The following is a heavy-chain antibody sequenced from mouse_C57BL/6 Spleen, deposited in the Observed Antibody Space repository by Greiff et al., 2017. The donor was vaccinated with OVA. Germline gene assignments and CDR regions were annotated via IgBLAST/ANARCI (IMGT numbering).Heavy chain of an antibody. CDR1: GYTFTSYW. CDR2: IYPGSGST. CDR3: ERKEYYDYDKARDN. Sequence: QVQLKQPGAELVKPGASVKMSCKASGYTFTSYWITWVKQRPGQGLEWIGDIYPGSGSTNYNEKFKSKATLTVDTSSSTAYMQLSSLTSEDSAVYYWERKEYYDYDKARDNWGQGTSAPASS. J-gene: IGHJ4*01. D-gene: IGHD2-4*01. V-gene: IGHV1-55*01.